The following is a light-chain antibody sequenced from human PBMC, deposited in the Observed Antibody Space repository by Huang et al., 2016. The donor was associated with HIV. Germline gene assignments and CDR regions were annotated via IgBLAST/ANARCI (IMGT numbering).Light chain of an antibody. Sequence: AIPLTQSPSSLSASVGDRVTITCRASEGIGNYLAWYQQKPGKAPKLLVYGASTLQNGVPSSFSGTGAETHCTLTISSLQPEDFATYFCLQEFNYPRTFGQGTRVEIK. CDR1: EGIGNY. V-gene: IGKV1-6*01. CDR2: GAS. J-gene: IGKJ1*01. CDR3: LQEFNYPRT.